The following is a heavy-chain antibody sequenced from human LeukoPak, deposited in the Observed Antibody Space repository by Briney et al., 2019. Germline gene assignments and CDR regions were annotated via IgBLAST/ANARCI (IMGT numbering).Heavy chain of an antibody. Sequence: GGSLRHSCAASGFTFSSFDMHWVRATTGQGLEWVSTIGTASDTYYPGSVEGRFTLSRDNAKNSLYLQMNSLTAGDTAVYYCARGPPRGKYYYMDVWGKGTTVTVSS. CDR1: GFTFSSFD. V-gene: IGHV3-13*01. J-gene: IGHJ6*03. CDR3: ARGPPRGKYYYMDV. D-gene: IGHD1-1*01. CDR2: IGTASDT.